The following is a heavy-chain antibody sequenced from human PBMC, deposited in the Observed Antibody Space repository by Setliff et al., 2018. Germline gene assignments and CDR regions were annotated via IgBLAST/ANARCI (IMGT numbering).Heavy chain of an antibody. V-gene: IGHV4-59*11. CDR3: ARAHSSTLSVHDP. Sequence: PSETLSLTCTVSGGSIGSHSWGWIRQPPGKGLEWIGNIFYSGSTKYNPSLKSRVTMSIDTSKNQFSLKVKYVTAADTALYYCARAHSSTLSVHDPWGQGTLVTVSS. D-gene: IGHD2-2*01. CDR2: IFYSGST. J-gene: IGHJ5*02. CDR1: GGSIGSHS.